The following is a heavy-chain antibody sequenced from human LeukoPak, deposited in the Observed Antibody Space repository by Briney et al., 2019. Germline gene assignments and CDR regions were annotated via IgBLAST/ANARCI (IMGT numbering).Heavy chain of an antibody. Sequence: ASVKVSCKASGYTFTSYYMHWVRQAPGQGLEWMGIINPSGGSTSYAQKFQGRVTMTRDTSASTVYMELSSLRSEDTAVYYCARACGDCYAGGAFDIWGQGTMVTVSS. D-gene: IGHD2-21*02. CDR3: ARACGDCYAGGAFDI. V-gene: IGHV1-46*01. J-gene: IGHJ3*02. CDR2: INPSGGST. CDR1: GYTFTSYY.